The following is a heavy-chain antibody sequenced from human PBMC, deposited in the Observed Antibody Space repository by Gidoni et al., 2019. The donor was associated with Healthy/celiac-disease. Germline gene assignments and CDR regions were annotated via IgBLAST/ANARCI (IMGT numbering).Heavy chain of an antibody. J-gene: IGHJ4*02. CDR2: IKQDGSEK. Sequence: EVQLVESGDGLVQPGGSLRLPCAAFGFTFSSYWMSWVRQAPGKGLEWEANIKQDGSEKYYVDSGKGRFTISRDNAKNSLYLQMNSLRAEDTAVYYCARDPHNYFDYWGQGTLVTVSS. V-gene: IGHV3-7*01. CDR1: GFTFSSYW. CDR3: ARDPHNYFDY.